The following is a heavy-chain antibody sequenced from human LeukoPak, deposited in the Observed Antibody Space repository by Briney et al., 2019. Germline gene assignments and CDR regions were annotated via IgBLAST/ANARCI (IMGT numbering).Heavy chain of an antibody. J-gene: IGHJ4*02. D-gene: IGHD4-17*01. CDR1: GGSFSGYY. V-gene: IGHV4-34*01. Sequence: KPSETLSLTCAVYGGSFSGYYWSWIRQPPGKGLEWIGEINHSGSTNYNPSLKSRVTISVDTSKNQFSLKLSSVTAADTAVYYCARLTYGDYSDYWGQGTLVTVSS. CDR2: INHSGST. CDR3: ARLTYGDYSDY.